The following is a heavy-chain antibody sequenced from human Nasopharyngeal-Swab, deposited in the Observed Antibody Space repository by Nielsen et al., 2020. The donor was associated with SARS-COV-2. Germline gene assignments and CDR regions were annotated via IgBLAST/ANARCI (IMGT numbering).Heavy chain of an antibody. D-gene: IGHD3-3*01. CDR2: FDPEDGET. CDR3: ATALTIFGADHYYYYYGMDV. Sequence: ASVKVSCKVSGYTLTELSMHWVRQAPGKGLEWTGGFDPEDGETIYAQKFQGRVTMTEDTSTDTAYMELSSLRSEDTAVYYCATALTIFGADHYYYYYGMDVWGQGTTVTVSS. J-gene: IGHJ6*02. CDR1: GYTLTELS. V-gene: IGHV1-24*01.